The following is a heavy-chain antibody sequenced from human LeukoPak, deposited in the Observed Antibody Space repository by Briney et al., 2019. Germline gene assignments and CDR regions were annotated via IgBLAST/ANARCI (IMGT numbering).Heavy chain of an antibody. D-gene: IGHD2-15*01. V-gene: IGHV3-23*01. Sequence: GGSLRLSCAASGFTFSSYAMSWVRQAPGKGLEWVSAISGSGGSTYYADSVKGRFTISRDNSKNTLYLQMNSLRAEDTAVYYCAKVDCSGGSCFPDYWGQGTLVSLSS. CDR1: GFTFSSYA. CDR3: AKVDCSGGSCFPDY. CDR2: ISGSGGST. J-gene: IGHJ4*02.